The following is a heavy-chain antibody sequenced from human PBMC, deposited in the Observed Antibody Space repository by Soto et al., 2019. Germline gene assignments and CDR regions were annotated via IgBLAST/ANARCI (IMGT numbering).Heavy chain of an antibody. CDR3: ARGGSSWYFSWFDP. CDR2: TYYRSKWYN. Sequence: QVQLQQSGPGLVKPSQTLSLTCAISGDSVSSNSAAWNWIRQSPSSGLEWLGRTYYRSKWYNDYAVSVKSRITINTDTSKNQCSLRLNSGTPEDTAVYYCARGGSSWYFSWFDPWGQGTLVTVSS. D-gene: IGHD6-13*01. CDR1: GDSVSSNSAA. V-gene: IGHV6-1*01. J-gene: IGHJ5*02.